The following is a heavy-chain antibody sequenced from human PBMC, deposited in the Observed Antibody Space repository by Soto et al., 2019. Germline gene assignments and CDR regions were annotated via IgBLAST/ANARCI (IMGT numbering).Heavy chain of an antibody. D-gene: IGHD6-19*01. CDR3: AREVYSSGWYGDAFDI. Sequence: ASVKVSCKASGYTFTSYDINWVRQATGQGLEWMGWMNPNSGNTGYAQKFQGRVTMTRNTSISTAYMELSSLRSEGTAVYYCAREVYSSGWYGDAFDIWGQGTMVTVSS. J-gene: IGHJ3*02. CDR2: MNPNSGNT. V-gene: IGHV1-8*01. CDR1: GYTFTSYD.